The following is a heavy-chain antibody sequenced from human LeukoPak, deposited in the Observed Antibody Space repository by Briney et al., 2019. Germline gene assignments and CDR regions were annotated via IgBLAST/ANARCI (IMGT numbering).Heavy chain of an antibody. CDR2: IYNSGTT. V-gene: IGHV4-39*02. CDR1: GGSISSGSYY. J-gene: IGHJ1*01. Sequence: SQTLSLTCTVSGGSISSGSYYWDWIRQPPGKGLEWIGSIYNSGTTYYNPSLKSRVTISVDTSKNQFSLKLSSVTAADTAVYYCARDLVGARAEYFQHWGQGTLVTVSS. CDR3: ARDLVGARAEYFQH. D-gene: IGHD1-26*01.